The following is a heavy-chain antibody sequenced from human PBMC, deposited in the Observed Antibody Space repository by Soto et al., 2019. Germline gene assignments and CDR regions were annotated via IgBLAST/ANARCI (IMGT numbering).Heavy chain of an antibody. D-gene: IGHD6-19*01. J-gene: IGHJ4*02. CDR2: IFYSGSTTY. V-gene: IGHV4-59*11. CDR1: GGSISGHY. CDR3: ARVGSSGWSPDY. Sequence: SETLSLTCTVSGGSISGHYWIWIRQPPGEGMEWIGYIFYSGSTTYNNNPSLKSRVSISVDTSKNQFYLRLSSVTAADTAVYYCARVGSSGWSPDYWGQGTLVTVSS.